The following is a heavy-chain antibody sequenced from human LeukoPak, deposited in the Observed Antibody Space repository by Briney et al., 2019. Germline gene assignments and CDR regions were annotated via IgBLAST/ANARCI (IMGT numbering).Heavy chain of an antibody. J-gene: IGHJ3*02. V-gene: IGHV3-20*04. CDR3: ARGFDYKFLEAFDI. CDR1: GFTFDDYG. Sequence: PGGSLRLSCAASGFTFDDYGMSWVRQAPGKGLEWVSGINWNGGSTGYADSVKGRFTISSDKAKNSLYLQMNRLRAEDTALYYCARGFDYKFLEAFDIWGQGTMVTVSS. D-gene: IGHD3-9*01. CDR2: INWNGGST.